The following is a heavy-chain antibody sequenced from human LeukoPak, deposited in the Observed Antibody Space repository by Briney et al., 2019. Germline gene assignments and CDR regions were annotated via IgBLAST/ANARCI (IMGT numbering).Heavy chain of an antibody. CDR2: IYYSGTT. CDR3: ATTYSYTSGGYDY. V-gene: IGHV4-39*01. D-gene: IGHD5-18*01. CDR1: GGSISSSRYH. J-gene: IGHJ4*02. Sequence: SETLSLTCTVSGGSISSSRYHWGWIRQPPGKGLVWIGSIYYSGTTFYNPSLKSRVTISVDTSENQFSLKVSSVTAADTAVYYCATTYSYTSGGYDYWGQGTLVTVSS.